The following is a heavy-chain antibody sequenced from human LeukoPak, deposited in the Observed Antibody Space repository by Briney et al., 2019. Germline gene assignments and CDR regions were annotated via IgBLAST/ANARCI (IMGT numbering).Heavy chain of an antibody. J-gene: IGHJ6*03. CDR2: IYHSGST. V-gene: IGHV4-38-2*02. CDR3: ARDGGYDYVWGSYRPGDYYTDV. D-gene: IGHD3-16*02. Sequence: SETLSLTCAVSGYSISSGYYWGWSRQPPGKGLEWIGSIYHSGSTYYNPSLKSRVTISVDTSKNQFSLKLSSVTAADTAVYYCARDGGYDYVWGSYRPGDYYTDVWGKGTTVTVSS. CDR1: GYSISSGYY.